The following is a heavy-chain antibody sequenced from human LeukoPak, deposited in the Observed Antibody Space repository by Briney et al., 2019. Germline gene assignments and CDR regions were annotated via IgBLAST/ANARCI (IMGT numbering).Heavy chain of an antibody. D-gene: IGHD3/OR15-3a*01. CDR1: GYTFTTCG. J-gene: IGHJ6*02. CDR2: INAGNGNT. CDR3: ARAGGGLVTYYYYYGMDV. Sequence: GASVKVSCKASGYTFTTCGMHWVRQAPGQSLEWMGWINAGNGNTKYSQKFQGRVTITRGTSASTAYMELSSLRSEDTAVCYCARAGGGLVTYYYYYGMDVWGQGTTVTVSS. V-gene: IGHV1-3*01.